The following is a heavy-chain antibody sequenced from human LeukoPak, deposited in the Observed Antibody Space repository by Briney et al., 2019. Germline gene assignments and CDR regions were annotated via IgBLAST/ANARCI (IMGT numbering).Heavy chain of an antibody. Sequence: GESLKISCKGSGYTFTTSWIAWVRQVPGKGLEWMGIIYPDDSDPLYSPSLQGQLTSSVHESFDTPYLPWTSLKGSHAAIFFWSTPKEGSTWAFDIWGQGTMVTVSS. CDR3: STPKEGSTWAFDI. J-gene: IGHJ3*02. V-gene: IGHV5-51*01. CDR2: IYPDDSDP. CDR1: GYTFTTSW.